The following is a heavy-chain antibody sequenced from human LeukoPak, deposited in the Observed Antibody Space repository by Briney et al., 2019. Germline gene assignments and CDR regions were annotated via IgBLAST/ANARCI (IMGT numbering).Heavy chain of an antibody. J-gene: IGHJ3*02. CDR2: INHSGGT. CDR3: ARIPARLRRSAFDI. CDR1: GGSFSGYY. Sequence: SETLSLTCAVYGGSFSGYYWSWIRQPPGKGLEWIGEINHSGGTNYNPSLKSRVTISVDTSKNQFSLKLSSVTAADTAVYYCARIPARLRRSAFDIWGQGTMVTVSS. D-gene: IGHD5-12*01. V-gene: IGHV4-34*01.